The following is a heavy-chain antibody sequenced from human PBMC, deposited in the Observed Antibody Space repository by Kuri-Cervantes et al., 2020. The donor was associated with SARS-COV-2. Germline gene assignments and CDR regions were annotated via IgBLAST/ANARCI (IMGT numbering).Heavy chain of an antibody. CDR2: IWYDGSNK. V-gene: IGHV3-33*01. Sequence: GGSLRLSCAASGFTFSSYGMHWVRQAPGKGLEWVAVIWYDGSNKYYADSVKGRFTISRDNSKNTLYLQMNSLKAEDTDVYYCVRDGDHWNFDYWGQGTLVTVSS. CDR1: GFTFSSYG. D-gene: IGHD1-1*01. J-gene: IGHJ4*02. CDR3: VRDGDHWNFDY.